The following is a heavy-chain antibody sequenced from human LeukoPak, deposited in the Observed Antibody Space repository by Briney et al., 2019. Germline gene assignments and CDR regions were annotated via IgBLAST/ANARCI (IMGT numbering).Heavy chain of an antibody. D-gene: IGHD2-15*01. CDR2: IYHSGST. V-gene: IGHV4-30-2*01. CDR1: GGSISSGGHS. J-gene: IGHJ6*02. CDR3: ARVDCSGGSCFRRDYYGMDV. Sequence: SQTLSLTCAVSGGSISSGGHSWSWIRQPPGKGLEWIGYIYHSGSTYYNPSLKSRVTISVDRSKNQFSLKLSSVTAADTAVYYCARVDCSGGSCFRRDYYGMDVWGQGTTVTVSS.